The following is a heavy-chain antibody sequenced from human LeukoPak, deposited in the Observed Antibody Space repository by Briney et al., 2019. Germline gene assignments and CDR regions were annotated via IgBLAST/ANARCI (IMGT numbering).Heavy chain of an antibody. J-gene: IGHJ4*02. V-gene: IGHV4-30-4*08. Sequence: SETLSLTCTVSGGSISSGDYFWSWIRQPPGKGLEWLGYISHNGSTYYNPSLKSQVTISVETSKNQFSLRLTSVTAADTAVYFCAKILYGIGDYWGQGTLVTVSS. CDR3: AKILYGIGDY. CDR1: GGSISSGDYF. CDR2: ISHNGST. D-gene: IGHD1-26*01.